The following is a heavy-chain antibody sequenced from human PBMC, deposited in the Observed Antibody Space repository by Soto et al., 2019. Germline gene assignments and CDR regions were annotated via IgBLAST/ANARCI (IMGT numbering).Heavy chain of an antibody. CDR2: IIPIFGTA. CDR3: ARERGTSAYYFDY. Sequence: QVQLVQSGAEVKKPGSSVTVSCKASGGTFSSYAISWVRHAPGQGLEWMGGIIPIFGTANYAQKFHGRVTITVDESTSTAYMELSSLRSEDTAVYYCARERGTSAYYFDYWGQGTLVTVSS. J-gene: IGHJ4*02. CDR1: GGTFSSYA. D-gene: IGHD2-2*01. V-gene: IGHV1-69*01.